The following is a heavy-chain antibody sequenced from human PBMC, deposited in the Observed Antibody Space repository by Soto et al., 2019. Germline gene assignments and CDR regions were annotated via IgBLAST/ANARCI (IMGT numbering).Heavy chain of an antibody. J-gene: IGHJ4*01. D-gene: IGHD1-26*01. CDR3: ARGEQYSGRIFDY. CDR2: TYYRSKWYY. V-gene: IGHV6-1*01. Sequence: SQTLSLTCAITGDSVSSNSAGWSWVRQSPSRGLEWLGRTYYRSKWYYEYSVSVRGRITINTDTSNNQYSLQLNSVTPEDTAVYFCARGEQYSGRIFDYWGQGTLVTVSS. CDR1: GDSVSSNSAG.